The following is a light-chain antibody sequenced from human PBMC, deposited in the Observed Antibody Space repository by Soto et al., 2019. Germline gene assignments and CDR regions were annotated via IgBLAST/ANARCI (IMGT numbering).Light chain of an antibody. CDR3: QQHNNWPLT. CDR2: GAS. Sequence: EIVLTQSPATLFLSPGERATLSCRASQSVSSYLAWYQQKPGQAPRLLVYGASNRATGIPARFSGSGSGTDFTLTISTLEPEDFAVYYCQQHNNWPLTFGQGTRLEIK. J-gene: IGKJ5*01. V-gene: IGKV3-11*01. CDR1: QSVSSY.